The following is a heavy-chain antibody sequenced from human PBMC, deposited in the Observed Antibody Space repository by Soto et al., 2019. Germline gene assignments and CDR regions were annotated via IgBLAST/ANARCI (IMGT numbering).Heavy chain of an antibody. D-gene: IGHD2-21*02. V-gene: IGHV1-2*02. Sequence: GSVKVSCKASGFAFTGHYIHWVRQAPGQGPEWTGWINAHNGDSIYAQKFQGRVTMTRDTSINTAYMEVTRLTSDDTAVYFCAGSTVLVTGRAPVDVWGQRPMVTVSS. CDR1: GFAFTGHY. CDR2: INAHNGDS. J-gene: IGHJ1*01. CDR3: AGSTVLVTGRAPVDV.